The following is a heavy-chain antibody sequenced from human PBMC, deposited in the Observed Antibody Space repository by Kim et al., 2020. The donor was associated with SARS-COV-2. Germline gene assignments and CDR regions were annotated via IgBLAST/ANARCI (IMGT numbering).Heavy chain of an antibody. D-gene: IGHD2-2*01. V-gene: IGHV3-23*01. CDR1: GFTFSSYA. CDR2: ISGSGGST. Sequence: GGSLRLSCAASGFTFSSYAMSWVRQAPGKGLEWVSAISGSGGSTYYADSVKGRFTISRDNSKNTLYLQMNSLRAEDTAVYYCAKGPRRGSSTSCYPYGMDVWGQGTTVTVSS. J-gene: IGHJ6*02. CDR3: AKGPRRGSSTSCYPYGMDV.